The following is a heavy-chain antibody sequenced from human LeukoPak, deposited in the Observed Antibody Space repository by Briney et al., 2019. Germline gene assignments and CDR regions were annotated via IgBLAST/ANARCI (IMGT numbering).Heavy chain of an antibody. D-gene: IGHD2-2*01. J-gene: IGHJ4*02. Sequence: GASVKVSCKASGYTFTRYYMHWVRQAPGPGLEWMGMIDPNGGSATYGQKFQGRVTMTRDTSTSTVYMELSSLRSEDTAVYYCARRNSHCSSTSCYYEGDYWGQGTLVTVSS. V-gene: IGHV1-46*01. CDR2: IDPNGGSA. CDR3: ARRNSHCSSTSCYYEGDY. CDR1: GYTFTRYY.